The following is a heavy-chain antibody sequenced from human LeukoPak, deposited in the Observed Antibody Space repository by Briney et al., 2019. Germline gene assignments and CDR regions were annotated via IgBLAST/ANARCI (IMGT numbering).Heavy chain of an antibody. J-gene: IGHJ4*02. D-gene: IGHD5-24*01. Sequence: GGSLRLSCAASGFTFSDYYMSWIRQAPGKGLEWISYINSRGSIIYYTDSVKGRFTVSRDNAENSLYLQMNSLRAEDTAVYYCARDPLNRDGYNNYWGQGTLVTVSS. CDR3: ARDPLNRDGYNNY. CDR2: INSRGSII. CDR1: GFTFSDYY. V-gene: IGHV3-11*01.